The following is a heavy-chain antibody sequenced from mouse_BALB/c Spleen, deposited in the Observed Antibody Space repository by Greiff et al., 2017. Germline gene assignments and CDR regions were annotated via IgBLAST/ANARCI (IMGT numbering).Heavy chain of an antibody. CDR2: ISSGGST. CDR1: GFTFSSYA. J-gene: IGHJ2*01. Sequence: EVQLQESGGGLVKPGGSLKLSCAASGFTFSSYAMSWVRQTPEKRLEWVASISSGGSTYYPDSVKGRFTISRDNARNILYLQMSSLRSEDTAMYYCARGYRYDDYWGQGTTLTVSS. V-gene: IGHV5-6-5*01. CDR3: ARGYRYDDY. D-gene: IGHD2-14*01.